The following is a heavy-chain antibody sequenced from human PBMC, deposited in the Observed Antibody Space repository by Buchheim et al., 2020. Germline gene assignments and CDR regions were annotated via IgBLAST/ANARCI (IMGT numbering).Heavy chain of an antibody. Sequence: QVQLQESGPGLVKPSETLSLTCTVSGGSVSSGSYYWSWIRQPPGKGLEWIGYIYYSGSTNYNPSLKSRVTISVDTSKNQFSLKLSSVTAADTAVYYCARDRGAGSYYDFWSGYYESRGSGYYYGMDVWGQGTT. CDR2: IYYSGST. J-gene: IGHJ6*02. CDR1: GGSVSSGSYY. D-gene: IGHD3-3*01. V-gene: IGHV4-61*01. CDR3: ARDRGAGSYYDFWSGYYESRGSGYYYGMDV.